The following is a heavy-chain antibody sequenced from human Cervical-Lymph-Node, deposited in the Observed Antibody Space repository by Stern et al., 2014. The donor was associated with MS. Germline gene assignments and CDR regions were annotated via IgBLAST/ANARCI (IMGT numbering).Heavy chain of an antibody. CDR2: ISAYNGNT. CDR3: AGYYYHGMHV. J-gene: IGHJ6*02. CDR1: GYTLTNYG. V-gene: IGHV1-18*04. Sequence: VQLVESGAEVKKPGATVKVSCKASGYTLTNYGINWVRQAPGQGLEWMGWISAYNGNTNYAQKLQGRVTLNTDTSTTTAYMDLRSLRSDDTAIYYCAGYYYHGMHVWGQGTTVTVSS.